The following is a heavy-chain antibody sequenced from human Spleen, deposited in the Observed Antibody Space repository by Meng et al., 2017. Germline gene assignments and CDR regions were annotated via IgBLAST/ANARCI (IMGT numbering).Heavy chain of an antibody. CDR2: IYTSGST. D-gene: IGHD6-19*01. V-gene: IGHV4-4*07. Sequence: SETLSLTCSVSGDSISNYYWNWLRQPAGKGLEWIGRIYTSGSTNYNPSLKSRVTISVDTSKNQFSLKLGSVTAADTAVYYCARSRGYIAVAGIWGQGTLVTVSS. CDR3: ARSRGYIAVAGI. CDR1: GDSISNYY. J-gene: IGHJ4*02.